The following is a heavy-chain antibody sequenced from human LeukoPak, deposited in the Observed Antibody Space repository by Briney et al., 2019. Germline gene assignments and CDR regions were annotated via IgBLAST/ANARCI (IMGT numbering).Heavy chain of an antibody. CDR3: ARSAIYNYYFDY. V-gene: IGHV3-30*04. CDR2: ISYDGSNK. CDR1: GFTFASYA. Sequence: QPGRSLRLSCAASGFTFASYAMHWVRQAPGKGLEWVAVISYDGSNKYYADSVKGRFTISRGNSKNTLYLQMNILRADDTAVYYCARSAIYNYYFDYWGQGTLVTVSS. J-gene: IGHJ4*02. D-gene: IGHD5-18*01.